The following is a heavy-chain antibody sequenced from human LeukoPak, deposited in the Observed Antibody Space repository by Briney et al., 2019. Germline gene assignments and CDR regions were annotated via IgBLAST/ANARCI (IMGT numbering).Heavy chain of an antibody. CDR3: SQSRGYSYGPLYWYFDL. CDR2: IYYGGST. D-gene: IGHD5-18*01. Sequence: SETLSLTCTVSGSSISSSSYCWGWIRQPPGKGLGWIGSIYYGGSTYYNPSLKCRVAISVDTSNNQFSLKLSSVTAADTAVYYCSQSRGYSYGPLYWYFDLWGRGTLVTVSS. J-gene: IGHJ2*01. V-gene: IGHV4-39*07. CDR1: GSSISSSSYC.